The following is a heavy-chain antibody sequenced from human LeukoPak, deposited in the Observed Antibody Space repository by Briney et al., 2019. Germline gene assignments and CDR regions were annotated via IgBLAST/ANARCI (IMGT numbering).Heavy chain of an antibody. D-gene: IGHD2-15*01. CDR1: GGSITSYY. V-gene: IGHV4-59*08. J-gene: IGHJ6*03. CDR2: TYYSGST. CDR3: ARGIVVVAQLGFYFYYMDV. Sequence: SETLSLTCSVSGGSITSYYWSWIRQPPGKGLEWIGYTYYSGSTRYNPSLKSRVTISVDTSKNQCSLKLSSVTAADTAVYYCARGIVVVAQLGFYFYYMDVWGKGTTVTISS.